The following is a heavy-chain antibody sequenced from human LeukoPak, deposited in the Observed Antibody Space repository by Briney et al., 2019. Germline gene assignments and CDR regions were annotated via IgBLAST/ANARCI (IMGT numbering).Heavy chain of an antibody. CDR1: GFTLSSYA. Sequence: QPGGSLRLSCAASGFTLSSYAMSWARQAPGEGLEWVSDISGIGGSTYYADSVKGRFTISRDNSKNTLYLQMNSLRADDTAVYYCAKVSGNSYYYFDYWGQGTLVTVSS. V-gene: IGHV3-23*01. CDR3: AKVSGNSYYYFDY. D-gene: IGHD6-19*01. CDR2: ISGIGGST. J-gene: IGHJ4*02.